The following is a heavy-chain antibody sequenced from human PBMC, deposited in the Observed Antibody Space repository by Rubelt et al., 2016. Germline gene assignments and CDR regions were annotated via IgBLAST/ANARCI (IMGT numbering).Heavy chain of an antibody. V-gene: IGHV1-18*01. CDR1: GYTFTTYG. Sequence: QVQLVQSGAEVKKPGASVKVSCKASGYTFTTYGISWVRQAHGQGLEWMGWIRTYNGNTNYAQKRTGSVTMTTDTSTSTAYMELRSLRSDATAMYFCARGYCSSANCLFNWFDPWGQGTLVTVSS. CDR3: ARGYCSSANCLFNWFDP. CDR2: IRTYNGNT. J-gene: IGHJ5*02. D-gene: IGHD2-2*01.